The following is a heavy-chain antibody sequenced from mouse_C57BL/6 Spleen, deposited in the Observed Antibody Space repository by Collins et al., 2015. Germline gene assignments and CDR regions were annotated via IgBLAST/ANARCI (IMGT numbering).Heavy chain of an antibody. CDR2: IWSGGST. V-gene: IGHV2-2*02. J-gene: IGHJ4*01. CDR3: ARKADYHGRPMDY. D-gene: IGHD1-1*01. Sequence: QVQLKQSGPGLVQPSQSLSITCTVSGFSLTSYGVHWVRQSPGKGLEWLGVIWSGGSTDYNAAFISRLSISKDNSKSQVFFKMNSLQANDTAVYYCARKADYHGRPMDYWGQGTSVTVSS. CDR1: GFSLTSYG.